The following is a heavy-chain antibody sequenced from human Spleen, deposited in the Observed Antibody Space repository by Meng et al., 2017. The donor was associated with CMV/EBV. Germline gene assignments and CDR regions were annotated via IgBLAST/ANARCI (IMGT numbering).Heavy chain of an antibody. CDR2: INPGSGGT. V-gene: IGHV1-2*02. CDR1: GYTFTGYY. D-gene: IGHD1-26*01. Sequence: ASVKVSCKASGYTFTGYYIHWVRQAPGQGPQWMGWINPGSGGTFSAEKFRGRVTMTRDTSIDTIYMELKNLTSDDTAVYYCARDHSRLRHNWFDPWGQGTRVTVSS. J-gene: IGHJ5*02. CDR3: ARDHSRLRHNWFDP.